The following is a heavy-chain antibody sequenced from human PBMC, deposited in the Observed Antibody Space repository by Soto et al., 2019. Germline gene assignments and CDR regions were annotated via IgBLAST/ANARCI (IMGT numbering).Heavy chain of an antibody. CDR3: GSTNYNPSLKSRVTISVDTSKNQFSLKLSSVTAADTAVYYCARWYYDFWSGYYSLLHETPNNWFDP. CDR2: IIPIFGTA. CDR1: GGTFSSYA. J-gene: IGHJ5*02. Sequence: SVKVSCKASGGTFSSYAISWVRQAPGQGLEWMGGIIPIFGTANYAQKFQGRVTITADESTSTAYMELSSLRSEDTAVYYCGSTNYNPSLKSRVTISVDTSKNQFSLKLSSVTAADTAVYYCARWYYDFWSGYYSLLHETPNNWFDPWGQGTLVTVSS. D-gene: IGHD3-10*01. V-gene: IGHV1-69*13.